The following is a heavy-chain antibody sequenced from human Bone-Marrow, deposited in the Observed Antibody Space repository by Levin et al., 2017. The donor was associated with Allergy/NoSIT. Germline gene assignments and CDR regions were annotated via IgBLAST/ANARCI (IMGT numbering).Heavy chain of an antibody. CDR1: GFTFSSYW. CDR2: IKQDGSEK. Sequence: GGSLRLSCAASGFTFSSYWMSWVRQAPGKGLEWVANIKQDGSEKYYVDSVKGRFTISRDNAKNSLYLQMNSLRAEDTAVYYCARDLHEPLPPYYYDSRGPIIFDYWGQGTLVTVSS. CDR3: ARDLHEPLPPYYYDSRGPIIFDY. V-gene: IGHV3-7*01. J-gene: IGHJ4*02. D-gene: IGHD3-22*01.